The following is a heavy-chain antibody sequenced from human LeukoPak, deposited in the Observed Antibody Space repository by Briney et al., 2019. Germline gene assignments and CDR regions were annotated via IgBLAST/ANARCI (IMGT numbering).Heavy chain of an antibody. CDR1: AITFSTYA. CDR3: AKDTLGYCSGGICYNY. V-gene: IGHV3-23*01. CDR2: TSGGAGST. J-gene: IGHJ4*02. Sequence: PGGSLRLSCAASAITFSTYAMSWVRQAPGKGLECVSVTSGGAGSTYYADSVKGRFTISRDNSKNTLYLQMNSLRAEDTAVYYCAKDTLGYCSGGICYNYWGQGTLVTVSS. D-gene: IGHD2-15*01.